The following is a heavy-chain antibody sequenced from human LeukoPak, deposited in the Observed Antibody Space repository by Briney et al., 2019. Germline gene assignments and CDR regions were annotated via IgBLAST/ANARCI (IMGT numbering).Heavy chain of an antibody. J-gene: IGHJ4*02. CDR2: ISTSSSYI. CDR1: GFTFSSYS. D-gene: IGHD6-6*01. CDR3: TRDEDFYSSSSDY. V-gene: IGHV3-21*01. Sequence: GGSLRLSCSASGFTFSSYSMNWVRQAPGKGLEWVSFISTSSSYIYYADSVKGRFTISRDNAKNSLYLQMNSLRAEDTAVYYCTRDEDFYSSSSDYWGQGTLVTVSS.